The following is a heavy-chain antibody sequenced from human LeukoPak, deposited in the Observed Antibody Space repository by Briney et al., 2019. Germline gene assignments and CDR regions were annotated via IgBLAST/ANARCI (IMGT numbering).Heavy chain of an antibody. CDR3: ARDRDYGSGSYYYYGMDV. V-gene: IGHV3-7*03. Sequence: GGSLRLSCAASGFTFSSYWMSWVRQAPGKGLEWVANIKQDGSEKYYVDSVKGRFTISRDNAKNSLYLQMNSLRAEDTAVYYCARDRDYGSGSYYYYGMDVWGKGTTVTVSS. CDR1: GFTFSSYW. CDR2: IKQDGSEK. J-gene: IGHJ6*04. D-gene: IGHD3-10*01.